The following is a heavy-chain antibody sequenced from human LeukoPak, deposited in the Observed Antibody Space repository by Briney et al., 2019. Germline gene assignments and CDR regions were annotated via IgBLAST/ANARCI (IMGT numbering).Heavy chain of an antibody. CDR1: GGTFSSYA. CDR3: ARSDNDAFDI. Sequence: SVKVSCKASGGTFSSYAISWVRQAPGQGLEWMGRIIPIFGTANYAQKFQGRVTITTDESTSTAYMELSSLRSEDTAVYYYARSDNDAFDIWGQGTMVTVSS. V-gene: IGHV1-69*05. CDR2: IIPIFGTA. J-gene: IGHJ3*02. D-gene: IGHD2-21*01.